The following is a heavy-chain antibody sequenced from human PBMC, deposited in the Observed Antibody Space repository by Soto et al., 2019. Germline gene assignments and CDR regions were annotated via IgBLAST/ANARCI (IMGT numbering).Heavy chain of an antibody. J-gene: IGHJ4*02. Sequence: QVQLVQSGAEEKKPGASVKVSCKASGYTFTSYAMHWVRQAPGQRLEWMGWINACNGNTKYSQKFQGRVTITSDTSASAAYMEMSTPRSEDTAVYYSARSIVVVTALDYWGPGTLVTVSS. CDR2: INACNGNT. D-gene: IGHD2-21*02. CDR1: GYTFTSYA. CDR3: ARSIVVVTALDY. V-gene: IGHV1-3*05.